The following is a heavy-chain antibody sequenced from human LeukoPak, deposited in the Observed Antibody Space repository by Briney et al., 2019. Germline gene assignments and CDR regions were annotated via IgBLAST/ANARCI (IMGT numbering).Heavy chain of an antibody. Sequence: GESLKISCKGSGYSFTNYWIGWVRQMPGKGLEWMGIIYPSDSNTRYSPSFQGQVTISADKSISTAYLQWSSLKASDTAMYYCARHIGCSSTSCYRGYYYYYMDVWGKGTTVTVSS. CDR1: GYSFTNYW. CDR3: ARHIGCSSTSCYRGYYYYYMDV. CDR2: IYPSDSNT. D-gene: IGHD2-2*01. V-gene: IGHV5-51*01. J-gene: IGHJ6*03.